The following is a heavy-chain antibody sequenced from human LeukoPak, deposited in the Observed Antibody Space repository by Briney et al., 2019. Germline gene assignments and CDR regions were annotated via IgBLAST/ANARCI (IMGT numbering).Heavy chain of an antibody. D-gene: IGHD2-2*01. V-gene: IGHV1-18*01. CDR2: ISGYNGNT. J-gene: IGHJ5*02. CDR3: ARDGCSSTSCYLSHLILHH. Sequence: ASVKVSCQASGYTFTTYRNSWVRQAPGQGLEWMGWISGYNGNTIHRQRSQDRLPMTPDTAKSTAYLELRSLRSDDTAVYYWARDGCSSTSCYLSHLILHHWGQGTLVSVSS. CDR1: GYTFTTYR.